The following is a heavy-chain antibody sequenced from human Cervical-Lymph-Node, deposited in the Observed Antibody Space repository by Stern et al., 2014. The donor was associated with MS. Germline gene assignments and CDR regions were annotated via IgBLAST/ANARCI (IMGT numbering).Heavy chain of an antibody. CDR3: ARGYSSSWFGKNWFDP. CDR2: IYRSGGT. Sequence: QVQLQESGPGLVKPSETLSLTCTASGVSISSYYWSWIRQPPGKEMEWIGYIYRSGGTNYNPSVKSRVTISLDTSKNQLSLKLRSVTAADTAVYYCARGYSSSWFGKNWFDPWGQGTLVIVSS. D-gene: IGHD6-13*01. V-gene: IGHV4-59*01. CDR1: GVSISSYY. J-gene: IGHJ5*02.